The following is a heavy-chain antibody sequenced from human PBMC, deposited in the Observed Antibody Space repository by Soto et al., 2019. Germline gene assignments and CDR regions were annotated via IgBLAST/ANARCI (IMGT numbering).Heavy chain of an antibody. J-gene: IGHJ4*02. CDR1: GFTFSSYG. CDR3: ARALGQQLALYY. D-gene: IGHD6-13*01. V-gene: IGHV3-33*01. CDR2: IWYDGSNK. Sequence: PGGSLRLSCAASGFTFSSYGMHWVRQAPGKGLEWVAVIWYDGSNKYYADSVKGRFTISRDNSKNTLYLQMNSLRAEDTAVYYCARALGQQLALYYWGQGTLVTVSS.